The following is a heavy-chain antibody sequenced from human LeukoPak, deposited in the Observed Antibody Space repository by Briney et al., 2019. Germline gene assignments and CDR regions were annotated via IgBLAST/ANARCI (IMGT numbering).Heavy chain of an antibody. V-gene: IGHV4-4*09. D-gene: IGHD3-22*01. Sequence: SETLSLTCTVSGGSIGSEAYWRWIRQPPGKGLEWIGYIYTRGTTNYNPSLKSRVTISVDRSKNQFSLKLTSVTAADTAVYYCASPLNFDTSGYFAFDIWSQGTMVTVSS. CDR3: ASPLNFDTSGYFAFDI. CDR2: IYTRGTT. J-gene: IGHJ3*02. CDR1: GGSIGSEAY.